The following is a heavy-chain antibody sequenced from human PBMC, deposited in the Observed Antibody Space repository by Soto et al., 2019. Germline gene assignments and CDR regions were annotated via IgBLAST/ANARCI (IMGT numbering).Heavy chain of an antibody. CDR3: ARGYYSGSNPSSVDY. V-gene: IGHV1-69*01. CDR1: GGTFSSYT. J-gene: IGHJ4*02. CDR2: ITPTLNIA. D-gene: IGHD1-26*01. Sequence: QLQLVQSGAEVREPGSSVKVSCKASGGTFSSYTVIWVRQAPGQGLEWMGGITPTLNIAKYAEKFQGRVTITAYESTSTVNIHLSSLRSEDTAVYFCARGYYSGSNPSSVDYWGQGTRVAVSS.